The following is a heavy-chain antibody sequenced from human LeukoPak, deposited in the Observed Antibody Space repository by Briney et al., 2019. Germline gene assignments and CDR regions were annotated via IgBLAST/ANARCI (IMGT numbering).Heavy chain of an antibody. Sequence: GGSLRLSCAASGFSLTSYSMSWVRQAPGKGLEWVSSIGGSSTSIYYAGSVKGRFTISRDNAKNSLYLQMNSLRAEDTAVYYCAREEGKQQMEAFDYWGQGTLVTVSS. J-gene: IGHJ4*02. D-gene: IGHD6-13*01. CDR1: GFSLTSYS. CDR2: IGGSSTSI. CDR3: AREEGKQQMEAFDY. V-gene: IGHV3-21*06.